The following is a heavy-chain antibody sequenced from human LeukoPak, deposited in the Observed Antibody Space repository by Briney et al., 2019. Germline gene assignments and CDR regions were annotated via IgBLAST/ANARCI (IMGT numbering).Heavy chain of an antibody. CDR1: GFTFSRYW. CDR2: IKQDGSEK. CDR3: ARDREGYQLPQMHHYYYMDV. V-gene: IGHV3-7*01. Sequence: GGSLRLSCAASGFTFSRYWMSWVRQAPGKGLEWVANIKQDGSEKYYVDSVKGRFTISRDNAKNSLYLQMNSLRAEDTAVYYCARDREGYQLPQMHHYYYMDVWGKGTTVTISS. J-gene: IGHJ6*03. D-gene: IGHD2-2*01.